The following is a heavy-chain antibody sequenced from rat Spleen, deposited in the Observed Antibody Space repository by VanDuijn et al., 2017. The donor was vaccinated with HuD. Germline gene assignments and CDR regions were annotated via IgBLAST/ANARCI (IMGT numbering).Heavy chain of an antibody. CDR1: GFIFSDYD. CDR2: ISTGGGNT. CDR3: TRGYVMDA. J-gene: IGHJ4*01. Sequence: EVQLVESDGGLVQPGGSLELSCAASGFIFSDYDMAWVRQAPTKGLEWIASISTGGGNTYYRDSVKGRFTISRDNAKNTQYLQMDSLRSEDTATYYCTRGYVMDAWGQGASVTVSS. V-gene: IGHV5S13*01.